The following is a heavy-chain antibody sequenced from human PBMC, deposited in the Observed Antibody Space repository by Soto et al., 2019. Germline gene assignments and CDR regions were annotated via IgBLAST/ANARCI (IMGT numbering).Heavy chain of an antibody. D-gene: IGHD4-17*01. CDR3: AKDGSGGDYSPHNWFAP. CDR2: ISYDGSNK. J-gene: IGHJ5*02. V-gene: IGHV3-30*18. CDR1: GFTFSSYG. Sequence: QVQLVESGGGVVQPGRSLRLSCAASGFTFSSYGMHWVRQAPGKGLEWVAVISYDGSNKYYADSVKGRFTISRDNSKNTLYLQMNSLRAEDTAVYYCAKDGSGGDYSPHNWFAPWGQGTLVTVSS.